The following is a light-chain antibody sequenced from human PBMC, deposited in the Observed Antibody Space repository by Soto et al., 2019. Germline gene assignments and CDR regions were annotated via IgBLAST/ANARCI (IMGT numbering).Light chain of an antibody. Sequence: EIVLTRSPGTLSLSPGKRATLSCRASQSISSSYLAWYQQRPGQAPRLLIYGASSRATGIPDRFSGSGSGTEFTLTISRLEPEDFAVYYCQQRSNWPITFGQGTRLEIK. J-gene: IGKJ5*01. V-gene: IGKV3D-20*02. CDR1: QSISSSY. CDR3: QQRSNWPIT. CDR2: GAS.